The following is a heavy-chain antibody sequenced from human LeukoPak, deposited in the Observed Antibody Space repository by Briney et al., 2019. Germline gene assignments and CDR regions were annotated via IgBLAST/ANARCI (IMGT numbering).Heavy chain of an antibody. CDR3: ARVRSGWYEDY. CDR2: ISGTGGTT. Sequence: GGSLRLSCAASGFTFDYYGMSWVRQAPGKGLEWVSTISGTGGTTYYADSVKGRFTISRDNAKNSLYLQMNSLRAEDTAVYYCARVRSGWYEDYWGQGTLVTVSS. V-gene: IGHV3-23*01. D-gene: IGHD6-19*01. CDR1: GFTFDYYG. J-gene: IGHJ4*02.